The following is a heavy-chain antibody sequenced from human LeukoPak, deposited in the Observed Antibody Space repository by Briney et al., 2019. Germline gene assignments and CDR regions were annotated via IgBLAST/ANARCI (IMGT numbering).Heavy chain of an antibody. J-gene: IGHJ6*03. CDR3: YRGSSGWYTAGYYYMDV. V-gene: IGHV4-39*01. D-gene: IGHD6-19*01. CDR2: IYYSGST. CDR1: GGSISSSSYY. Sequence: SETLSLTCTVSGGSISSSSYYWGWIRQPPGKGLEWIGSIYYSGSTYYNPSLKSRVTISVDTSKNQFSLKLSSVTAADTAVYYGYRGSSGWYTAGYYYMDVWGKGTTVTISS.